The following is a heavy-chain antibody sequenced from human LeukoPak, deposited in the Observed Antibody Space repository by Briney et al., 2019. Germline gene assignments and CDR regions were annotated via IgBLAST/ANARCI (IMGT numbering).Heavy chain of an antibody. V-gene: IGHV3-7*01. J-gene: IGHJ4*02. CDR1: GFTFCTYW. D-gene: IGHD2-15*01. CDR3: ARELAVKDY. Sequence: GGSLRLSCAASGFTFCTYWMMWSRQAPGKGLEWVANIKEDGSEKYYVDSVKGRFTISRDGAKNSLYLQMNSLRAEDTAVYYCARELAVKDYWGQGTLVTVSS. CDR2: IKEDGSEK.